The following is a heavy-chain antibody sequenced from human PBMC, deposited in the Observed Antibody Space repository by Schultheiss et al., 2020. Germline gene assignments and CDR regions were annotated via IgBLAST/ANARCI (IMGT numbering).Heavy chain of an antibody. Sequence: SATLSLTCAVYGGSFSGYYWSWIRQPPGKGLEWIGEINHSGSTNYNPSLKSRVTISVDTSKNQFSLKLSSVTAADTAVYYCARVKWPYYFDYWGQGTLVTVSS. CDR2: INHSGST. CDR3: ARVKWPYYFDY. V-gene: IGHV4-34*01. D-gene: IGHD5-12*01. CDR1: GGSFSGYY. J-gene: IGHJ4*02.